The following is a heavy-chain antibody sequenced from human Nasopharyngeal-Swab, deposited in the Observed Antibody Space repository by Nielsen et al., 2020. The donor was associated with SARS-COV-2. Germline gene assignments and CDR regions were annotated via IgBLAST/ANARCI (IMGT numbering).Heavy chain of an antibody. V-gene: IGHV1-18*01. J-gene: IGHJ4*02. D-gene: IGHD3-3*01. Sequence: ASVKVSCKASGYIFTSYDISWVLQARGQGLEWMGWIGAYNGNTNYAQKFKDRVTMTTDTSTSTVYMELRSLRSDDTAVYYCARHGVAEDYWGQGTLVTVSS. CDR2: IGAYNGNT. CDR1: GYIFTSYD. CDR3: ARHGVAEDY.